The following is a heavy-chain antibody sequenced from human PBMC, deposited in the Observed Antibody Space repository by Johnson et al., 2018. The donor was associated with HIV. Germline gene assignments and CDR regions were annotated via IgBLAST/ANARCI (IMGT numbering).Heavy chain of an antibody. CDR1: GFIFSSYA. J-gene: IGHJ3*01. CDR2: ISYDGSNK. Sequence: QVQLVESGGGLMQPGGSLRLSCAASGFIFSSYAMHWVRQAPGKGLEWVAVISYDGSNKYYGDSVKGRFTISRDNSKNTLYLQMNSLRGEDTAVYYCASGEDGGFWGQGTMVTVSS. CDR3: ASGEDGGF. D-gene: IGHD5-24*01. V-gene: IGHV3-30*04.